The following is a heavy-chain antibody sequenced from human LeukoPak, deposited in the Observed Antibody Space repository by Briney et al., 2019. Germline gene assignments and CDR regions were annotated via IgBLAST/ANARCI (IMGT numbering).Heavy chain of an antibody. J-gene: IGHJ3*02. Sequence: ASVKVSCKASGYTFTSYGISWVRQAPGQGLEWMGWISAYNSNTNYAQKLQGRVTMTTDTSTSTAYMELRSLRSDDTAVYYCARVGILRYFDWLLSGPDAFDIWAKGQWSPSLQ. D-gene: IGHD3-9*01. CDR2: ISAYNSNT. V-gene: IGHV1-18*01. CDR3: ARVGILRYFDWLLSGPDAFDI. CDR1: GYTFTSYG.